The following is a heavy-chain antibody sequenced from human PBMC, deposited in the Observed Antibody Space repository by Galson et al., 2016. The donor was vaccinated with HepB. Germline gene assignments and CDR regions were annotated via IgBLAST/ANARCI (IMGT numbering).Heavy chain of an antibody. CDR2: IHHSGST. V-gene: IGHV4-4*02. CDR3: AKTYSYGLRFDY. CDR1: GGSISSGNW. D-gene: IGHD5-18*01. Sequence: ETLSLTCAVSGGSISSGNWWCWVRQPPGKGLEWIAEIHHSGSTNYNPSLKSRVTISVDTSKNQFSLKLSSVTAADTAVYYCAKTYSYGLRFDYWGQGTLVSVSS. J-gene: IGHJ4*02.